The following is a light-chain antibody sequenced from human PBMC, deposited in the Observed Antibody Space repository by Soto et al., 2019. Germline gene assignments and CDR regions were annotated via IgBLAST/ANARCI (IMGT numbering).Light chain of an antibody. J-gene: IGLJ1*01. CDR3: ETWDSNTRV. V-gene: IGLV4-60*03. CDR2: LEGSGSY. CDR1: SGHSSYI. Sequence: QLVLTQSSSASASLGSSVKLTCTLSSGHSSYIIAWHQQQPGKAPRYLMKLEGSGSYNKGSGVPDRFSGSSSGADRYLTISNLQSEDEAEYYCETWDSNTRVFGTGTKLTVL.